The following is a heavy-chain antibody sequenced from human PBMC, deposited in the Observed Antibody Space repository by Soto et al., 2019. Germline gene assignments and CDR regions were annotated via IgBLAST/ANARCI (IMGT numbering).Heavy chain of an antibody. V-gene: IGHV1-18*01. CDR3: ARAASGWYSFDP. D-gene: IGHD6-19*01. CDR2: ISAYNGNT. J-gene: IGHJ5*02. Sequence: ASVKVSCKASGYTFTSYGISWVRQAPGQGLEWMGWISAYNGNTNYAQKLQGRVTMTTDTSTSTAYMELRSLRSDDTALYYCARAASGWYSFDPWGQGTLVTVSS. CDR1: GYTFTSYG.